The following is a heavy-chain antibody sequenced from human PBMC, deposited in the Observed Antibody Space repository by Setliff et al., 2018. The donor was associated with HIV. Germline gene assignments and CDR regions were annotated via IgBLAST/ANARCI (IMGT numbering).Heavy chain of an antibody. D-gene: IGHD6-19*01. CDR1: GFSLTTTGMR. J-gene: IGHJ3*02. Sequence: GSGPTLVNPTQTLTLTCAFSGFSLTTTGMRMNWIRQPPGKALEWLARIDWDDDKFYSTSLKTRLTISKDTSKNLVVLTMTNVDPVDTATYYCARLSVDGFSAFDIWGQGTMVTVSS. CDR3: ARLSVDGFSAFDI. V-gene: IGHV2-70*04. CDR2: IDWDDDK.